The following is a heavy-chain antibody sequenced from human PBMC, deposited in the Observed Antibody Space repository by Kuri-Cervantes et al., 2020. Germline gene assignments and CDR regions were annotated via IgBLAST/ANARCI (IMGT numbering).Heavy chain of an antibody. CDR2: ISSSSRYI. J-gene: IGHJ6*03. CDR3: ARVREPHYYYYMDF. V-gene: IGHV3-21*01. Sequence: GGSLRLSCAASGFTFNYYSMNWIRQAPGKGLEWVSSISSSSRYIQYADSVKGRFTISRDNAKNSLYLQLNSLRVEDTAVYYCARVREPHYYYYMDFWGKGTTVTVSS. CDR1: GFTFNYYS.